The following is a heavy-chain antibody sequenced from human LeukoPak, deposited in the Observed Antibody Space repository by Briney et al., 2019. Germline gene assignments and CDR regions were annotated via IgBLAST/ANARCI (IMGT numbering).Heavy chain of an antibody. CDR2: INPNNGGT. CDR3: AREMFFGGSYLADYYYYGMDV. Sequence: ASLTVSCTASGFSFTGYYIHWVRQAPGQGLEWMGWINPNNGGTTYAQKFQGRVTMTRDTSISTAYMELSRLRSDDTAVYYCAREMFFGGSYLADYYYYGMDVWGQGTTVTVSS. V-gene: IGHV1-2*02. CDR1: GFSFTGYY. J-gene: IGHJ6*02. D-gene: IGHD1-26*01.